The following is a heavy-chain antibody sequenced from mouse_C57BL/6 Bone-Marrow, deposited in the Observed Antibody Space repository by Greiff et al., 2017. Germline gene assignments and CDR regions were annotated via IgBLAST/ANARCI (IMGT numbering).Heavy chain of an antibody. V-gene: IGHV14-2*01. CDR2: IDPEDGET. Sequence: EVKLVESGAELVKPGASVKLSCTASGFNIKDYYMHWVKQRTEQGLEWIGRIDPEDGETKYAPKFQGKATITADTSSNTAYLQLSSLTSEDTAVYYCARSEYYGSSPYYFDYWGQGTTLTVSS. J-gene: IGHJ2*01. CDR3: ARSEYYGSSPYYFDY. CDR1: GFNIKDYY. D-gene: IGHD1-1*01.